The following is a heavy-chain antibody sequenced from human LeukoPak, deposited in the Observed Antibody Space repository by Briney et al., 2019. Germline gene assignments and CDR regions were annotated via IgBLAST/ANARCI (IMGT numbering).Heavy chain of an antibody. D-gene: IGHD6-19*01. CDR1: GGSFSSYY. CDR3: ARQAGYSSGWYSD. V-gene: IGHV4-39*01. Sequence: SETLSLTCAVYGGSFSSYYWGWIRQPPGKGLEWIGSIYYSGSTYYNPSLKSRVTISVDTSKNQFSLKLSSVTAADTAVYYCARQAGYSSGWYSDWGQGTLVTVSS. CDR2: IYYSGST. J-gene: IGHJ4*02.